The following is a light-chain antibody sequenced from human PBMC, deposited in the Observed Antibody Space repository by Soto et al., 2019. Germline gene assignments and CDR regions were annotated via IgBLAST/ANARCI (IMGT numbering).Light chain of an antibody. J-gene: IGLJ1*01. V-gene: IGLV2-14*01. CDR3: SSYTSSSTLFYV. CDR1: SSDVGGYNY. Sequence: QSVLTQPASVSGSPGQSITISCTGTSSDVGGYNYVSWYQQHPGKAPKLMIYEVSNRPSGVSNRFSGSKSGNTASLTISGLQDEDEADYYCSSYTSSSTLFYVFGTGTKLTVL. CDR2: EVS.